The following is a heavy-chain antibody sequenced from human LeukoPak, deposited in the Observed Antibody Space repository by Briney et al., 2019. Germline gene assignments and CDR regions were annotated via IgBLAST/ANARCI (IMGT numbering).Heavy chain of an antibody. CDR1: GGTFSTSA. CDR3: ARDQGLTAPPPYGLDV. Sequence: AASVKVSCKTSGGTFSTSAITWVRQAPGQGLEWMGRIIPVLNITTYAQRFQGRVTITADTSTSTVYMELSSLRSEETAVYYCARDQGLTAPPPYGLDVWGQGTTVTVSS. J-gene: IGHJ6*02. CDR2: IIPVLNIT. D-gene: IGHD5-18*01. V-gene: IGHV1-69*04.